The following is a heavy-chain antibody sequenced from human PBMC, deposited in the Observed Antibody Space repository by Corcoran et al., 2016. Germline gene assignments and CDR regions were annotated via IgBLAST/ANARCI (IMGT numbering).Heavy chain of an antibody. J-gene: IGHJ6*02. CDR1: GYTFTSYY. D-gene: IGHD6-6*01. CDR3: ARVCDSSYRPFYYYYGMDV. Sequence: QVQLVQSGAEVKKPGASVKVSCKASGYTFTSYYMHWVRQAHGQGLEWMGIINPSGGSTSYAQKFQGRVTMTSDTSTSTVYMELSSLRSEDTAGDYCARVCDSSYRPFYYYYGMDVWGQETTVTVSS. CDR2: INPSGGST. V-gene: IGHV1-46*01.